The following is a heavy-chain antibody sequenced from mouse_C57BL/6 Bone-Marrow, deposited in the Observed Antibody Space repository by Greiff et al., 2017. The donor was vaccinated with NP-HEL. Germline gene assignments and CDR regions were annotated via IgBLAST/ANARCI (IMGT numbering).Heavy chain of an antibody. CDR2: IYPGSGNT. D-gene: IGHD4-1*01. J-gene: IGHJ2*01. Sequence: LVESGAELVRPGASVKLSCKASGYTFTDYYINWVKQRPGQGLEWIARIYPGSGNTYYNEKFKGKATLTAEKSSSTAYMQLSSLTSEDSAVYFCARTGDFDYWGQGTTLTVSS. CDR3: ARTGDFDY. CDR1: GYTFTDYY. V-gene: IGHV1-76*01.